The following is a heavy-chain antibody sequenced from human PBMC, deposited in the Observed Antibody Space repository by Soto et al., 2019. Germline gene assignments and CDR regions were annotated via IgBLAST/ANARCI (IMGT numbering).Heavy chain of an antibody. V-gene: IGHV4-59*08. CDR1: GGSISSHY. D-gene: IGHD5-12*01. CDR3: TSLDGYEHYFDY. J-gene: IGHJ4*02. Sequence: QVQLQGSGAGLVKPSETLSLTCTVSGGSISSHYWSWIRQPPGQGLEWIGYIYYCGSTNYNPSLNSRVNRSVDTSKSQFSLRLSSVTAADTAVYFCTSLDGYEHYFDYWGQGALVTVSS. CDR2: IYYCGST.